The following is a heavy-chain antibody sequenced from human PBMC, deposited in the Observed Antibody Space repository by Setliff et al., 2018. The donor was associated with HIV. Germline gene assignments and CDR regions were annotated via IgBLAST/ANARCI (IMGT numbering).Heavy chain of an antibody. V-gene: IGHV4-61*02. Sequence: PSETLSLTCTVSNGSINSGSYYWSWIRQPAGKRLEWIGRTYTSENTNYNPSFKSRVTISVDVSKNHFYLKLSSVTAADTAVYYCAREYSSSSANWYFDLWGRGTLVTVSS. D-gene: IGHD6-6*01. CDR2: TYTSENT. J-gene: IGHJ2*01. CDR3: AREYSSSSANWYFDL. CDR1: NGSINSGSYY.